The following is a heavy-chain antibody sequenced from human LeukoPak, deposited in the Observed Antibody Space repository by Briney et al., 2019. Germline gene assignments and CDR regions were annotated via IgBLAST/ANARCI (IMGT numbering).Heavy chain of an antibody. CDR3: GKWGDGSVYYYPDFDY. J-gene: IGHJ4*02. CDR1: GYDFTNYW. Sequence: GESLKISCKGSGYDFTNYWIAWVRQVPGKGLEWMGIIYPGDSDTRYSPSFQGQVTISADKSISTAYLQWSSLKASDTAMYYCGKWGDGSVYYYPDFDYGAQETWVTVSS. CDR2: IYPGDSDT. D-gene: IGHD3-22*01. V-gene: IGHV5-51*01.